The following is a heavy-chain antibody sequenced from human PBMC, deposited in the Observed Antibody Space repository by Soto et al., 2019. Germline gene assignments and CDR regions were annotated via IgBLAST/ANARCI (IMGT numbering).Heavy chain of an antibody. CDR3: AREQGGSYCRGGTSYPKGLGY. CDR2: IWDDGSKE. J-gene: IGHJ4*02. Sequence: QVQLVESGGGVVQPGRSLRLSCAASGFSFRTYGMHWVRQAPGKGLEWVAVIWDDGSKEYYADSVKGRFTISRDNSKNTLYLQINSRTADDTAVDYCAREQGGSYCRGGTSYPKGLGYWGQGTLVTVSS. D-gene: IGHD2-15*01. V-gene: IGHV3-33*01. CDR1: GFSFRTYG.